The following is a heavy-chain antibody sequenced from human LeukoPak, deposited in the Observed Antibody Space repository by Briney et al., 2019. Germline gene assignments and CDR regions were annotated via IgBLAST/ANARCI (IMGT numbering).Heavy chain of an antibody. Sequence: PGGSLRLSCAASGFTVSSNYMTWVRQAPGKGLEWVSIIYSGGFTDYADPVKGRFTISRDNSENTLYLQMNSLRAEDTAVYYCAKDPVGDWGQGTLVTVSS. CDR2: IYSGGFT. CDR3: AKDPVGD. CDR1: GFTVSSNY. V-gene: IGHV3-53*01. J-gene: IGHJ4*02.